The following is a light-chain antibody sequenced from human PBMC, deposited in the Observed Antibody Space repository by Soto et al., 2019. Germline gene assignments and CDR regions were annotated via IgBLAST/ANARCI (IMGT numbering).Light chain of an antibody. CDR1: QSVSNDF. CDR3: QLYYSSHPRT. J-gene: IGKJ1*01. Sequence: EIVLTQSPGILPLSPGERATLSCRASQSVSNDFLAWYQQKPGQAPRLLIYGASTRATDVPDRFSGSVSGADFTLTISRLEPEDFAVYYCQLYYSSHPRTFGQETKLDIK. CDR2: GAS. V-gene: IGKV3-20*01.